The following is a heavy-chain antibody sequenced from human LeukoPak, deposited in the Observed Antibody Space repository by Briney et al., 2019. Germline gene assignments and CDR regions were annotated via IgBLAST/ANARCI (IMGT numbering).Heavy chain of an antibody. Sequence: GGSLRLSCAASGFTFSSYGMHWVRQAPGKGLEWVAVISYDGSSKYYADSVKGRFTISRDNSKNTLYLQMNSLRAEDTAVYYCATLFGELLGMDYWGQGTLVTVSS. J-gene: IGHJ4*02. CDR2: ISYDGSSK. CDR1: GFTFSSYG. V-gene: IGHV3-30*03. D-gene: IGHD3-10*02. CDR3: ATLFGELLGMDY.